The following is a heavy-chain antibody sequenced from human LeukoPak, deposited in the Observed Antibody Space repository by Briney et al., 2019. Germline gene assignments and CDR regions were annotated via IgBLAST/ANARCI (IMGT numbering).Heavy chain of an antibody. CDR1: GLTFSASA. CDR2: IRSKANTYAT. CDR3: TRNWDYSDFFDY. Sequence: GGSLKLSCAASGLTFSASAMHWVRQTSGKGLEWVGRIRSKANTYATAYAASVKGRFTISRDESKNTAYLEMNSLKIEDTAVYYCTRNWDYSDFFDYWGQGTLVTVSS. J-gene: IGHJ4*02. V-gene: IGHV3-73*01. D-gene: IGHD4-11*01.